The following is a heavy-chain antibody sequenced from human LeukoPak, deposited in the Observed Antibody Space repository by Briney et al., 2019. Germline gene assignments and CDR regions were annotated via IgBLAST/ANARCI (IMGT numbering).Heavy chain of an antibody. J-gene: IGHJ4*02. V-gene: IGHV4-39*07. CDR2: IHYSGST. CDR3: ARDGSGKVLDY. Sequence: SETLSLTCTVSGGSISSSSYYWGWIRQPPGKGLEWIGSIHYSGSTYYNPSLKSRVTISVDTSKNQFSLKLSSVTAADTAVYYCARDGSGKVLDYWGQGTLATVSS. CDR1: GGSISSSSYY. D-gene: IGHD3-10*01.